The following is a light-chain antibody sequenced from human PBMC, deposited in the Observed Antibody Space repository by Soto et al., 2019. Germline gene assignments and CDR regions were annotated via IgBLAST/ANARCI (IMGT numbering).Light chain of an antibody. CDR2: DAS. V-gene: IGKV3-11*01. Sequence: EVVLTQSPATLSLSPGERATLSCRASESIGNYLAWYQQKLGQAPKLLIYDASHRAIGIPGRFSGDGSGTDFTLAISSLELEVFAVYYCQWRSDWPPRLTFGGGTKVEIK. J-gene: IGKJ4*01. CDR3: QWRSDWPPRLT. CDR1: ESIGNY.